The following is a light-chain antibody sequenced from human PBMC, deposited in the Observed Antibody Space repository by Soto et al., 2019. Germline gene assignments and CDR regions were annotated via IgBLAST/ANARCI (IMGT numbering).Light chain of an antibody. V-gene: IGKV1-39*01. J-gene: IGKJ1*01. CDR2: AAS. CDR1: QDISNY. CDR3: QQNYSATWT. Sequence: DVQMTQSPSSLSASVGDRVTITCQASQDISNYLNWYQQKPGKAPKLLIYAASTLQSGVPSRFSGSGSATDFTLTISSLQPEDFATYSCQQNYSATWTFGQGTKVDIK.